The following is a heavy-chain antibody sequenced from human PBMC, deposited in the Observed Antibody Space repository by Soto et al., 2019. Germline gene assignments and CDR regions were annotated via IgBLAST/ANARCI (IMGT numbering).Heavy chain of an antibody. V-gene: IGHV4-31*03. J-gene: IGHJ3*02. CDR3: AREARAAPYDAFDI. CDR1: GGSISSGGYY. D-gene: IGHD6-6*01. Sequence: PSETLSLTCTVSGGSISSGGYYWSWIRQHPGKGLEWIGYIYYSGSTYYNPSLKSRVTISVDTSKNQFSLKLSSVTAADTAVYYCAREARAAPYDAFDIWGQGTMVTVSS. CDR2: IYYSGST.